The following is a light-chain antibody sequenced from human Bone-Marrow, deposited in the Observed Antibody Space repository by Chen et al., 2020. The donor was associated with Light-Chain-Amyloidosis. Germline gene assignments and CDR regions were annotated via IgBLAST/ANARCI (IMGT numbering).Light chain of an antibody. CDR2: RDT. J-gene: IGLJ2*01. V-gene: IGLV3-25*03. Sequence: SYELTQPPSVSVSPGQTARITCSGDDLPTNYDYWYQQKPGQAPVLVIHRDTERPSGISERFAGSSSGTTATLTISGVQAEDEAGYHCQSADSSGTYEVIFGGGTKLTVL. CDR3: QSADSSGTYEVI. CDR1: DLPTNY.